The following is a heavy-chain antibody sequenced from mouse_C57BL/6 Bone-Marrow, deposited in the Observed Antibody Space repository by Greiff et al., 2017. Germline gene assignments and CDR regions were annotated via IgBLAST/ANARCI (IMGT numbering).Heavy chain of an antibody. CDR1: GYTFTNYW. CDR2: IYPGGGYT. V-gene: IGHV1-63*01. J-gene: IGHJ4*01. Sequence: QVHVKQSGAELVRPGTSVKMSCKASGYTFTNYWIGWAKQRPGHGLEWIGDIYPGGGYTNYNEKFKGKATLTADKSSSTAYMQFSSLTSEDSAIYYCARSYYAMDYWGQGTSVTVSS. CDR3: ARSYYAMDY.